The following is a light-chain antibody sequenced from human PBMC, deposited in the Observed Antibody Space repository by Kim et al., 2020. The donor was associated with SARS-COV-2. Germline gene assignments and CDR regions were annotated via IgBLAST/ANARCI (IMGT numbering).Light chain of an antibody. CDR3: QAWDSNPVV. CDR2: QDN. CDR1: KLVDKY. V-gene: IGLV3-1*01. Sequence: SYELTQPPSVSVSPGQTASITCSGDKLVDKYVCWHQQKPGQSPVLVIYQDNKRPSGIPVRFSGSNSGNTATLTISGTQAMDEADYYCQAWDSNPVVFGGG. J-gene: IGLJ2*01.